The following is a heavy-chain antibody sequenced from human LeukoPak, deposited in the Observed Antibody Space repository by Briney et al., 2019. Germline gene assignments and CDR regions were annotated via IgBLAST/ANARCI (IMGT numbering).Heavy chain of an antibody. CDR3: AGGSSWYRGIDY. D-gene: IGHD6-13*01. CDR2: ISTNGGST. J-gene: IGHJ4*02. CDR1: GFTFSSYA. V-gene: IGHV3-64*01. Sequence: GGSLRLSCAASGFTFSSYAMYWVRQAPGKGLEYVSAISTNGGSTYYANSVKGRFTISRDNSKNALYLQMGSLRAEDMAVYYCAGGSSWYRGIDYWGQGTLVTVSS.